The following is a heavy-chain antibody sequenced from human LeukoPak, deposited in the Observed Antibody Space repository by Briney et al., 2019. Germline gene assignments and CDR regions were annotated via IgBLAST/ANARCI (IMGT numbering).Heavy chain of an antibody. CDR3: YDSSGYGY. V-gene: IGHV3-15*01. J-gene: IGHJ4*02. CDR2: IKSKTDGETT. D-gene: IGHD3-22*01. Sequence: GGSLRLSCGVSGYTFSKAWMSWVRQAPGKGLEWVGRIKSKTDGETTDYATPVKGRFTISRDDSKNALYLQMNSLKTEDTAVYFCYDSSGYGYWGQGTLVTVSS. CDR1: GYTFSKAW.